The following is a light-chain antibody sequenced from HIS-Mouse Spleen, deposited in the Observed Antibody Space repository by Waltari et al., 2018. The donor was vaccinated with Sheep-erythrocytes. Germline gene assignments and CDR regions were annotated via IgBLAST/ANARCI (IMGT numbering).Light chain of an antibody. CDR2: AAS. CDR1: KSISSY. V-gene: IGKV1-39*01. CDR3: QQSYSTPPLT. Sequence: DIQMTQSPASLSASVGDRVTITSRASKSISSYLNWYQQKPGKAPKLLIYAASSLQSGVPPRFSGSGSGTDFTLTISSLQPEDFATYYCQQSYSTPPLTFGGGTKVEIK. J-gene: IGKJ4*01.